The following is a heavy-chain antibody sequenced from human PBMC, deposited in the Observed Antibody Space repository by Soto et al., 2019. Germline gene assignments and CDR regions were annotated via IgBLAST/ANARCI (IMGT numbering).Heavy chain of an antibody. D-gene: IGHD4-17*01. J-gene: IGHJ6*02. Sequence: GGSLRLSCAASGFTFSSYAMHWVRQAPGKGLEWVAVISYDGSNKYYADSVKGRFTISRDNSKNTLSLQMNSLRAEDTAVYYCARDQHLGGDYDNYAMDVWGQGTTVTVSS. V-gene: IGHV3-30-3*01. CDR2: ISYDGSNK. CDR1: GFTFSSYA. CDR3: ARDQHLGGDYDNYAMDV.